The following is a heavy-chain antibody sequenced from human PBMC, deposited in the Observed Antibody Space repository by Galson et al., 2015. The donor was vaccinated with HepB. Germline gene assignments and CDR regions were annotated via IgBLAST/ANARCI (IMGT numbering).Heavy chain of an antibody. J-gene: IGHJ4*02. CDR1: GFTFSRYA. CDR3: AKADVAYSSSSAGFDN. Sequence: SLRLSCAASGFTFSRYAIHWVRQAPGKGLEWVAIISYDGSNKNYGDSVKGRFTISRDNSRNTLYVQMNSLRAEDTAVYYCAKADVAYSSSSAGFDNWGQGALVTVSS. CDR2: ISYDGSNK. V-gene: IGHV3-30*18. D-gene: IGHD6-6*01.